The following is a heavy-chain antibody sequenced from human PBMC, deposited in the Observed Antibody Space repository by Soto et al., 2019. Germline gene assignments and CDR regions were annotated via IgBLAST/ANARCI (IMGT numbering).Heavy chain of an antibody. CDR2: INVGGDVT. V-gene: IGHV3-23*01. CDR3: VRRPLNWERGFPTCIYSAF. CDR1: GFTFDSYA. D-gene: IGHD1-26*01. J-gene: IGHJ1*01. Sequence: EVHLLESGGGLVPPGESLRLSCMASGFTFDSYAMSWVRQAPGKGLEWVSTINVGGDVTYYTDSVKGRFLISRDNPDNTLTLQMNSVIAADSPVYYCVRRPLNWERGFPTCIYSAFWGQGRLVTASS.